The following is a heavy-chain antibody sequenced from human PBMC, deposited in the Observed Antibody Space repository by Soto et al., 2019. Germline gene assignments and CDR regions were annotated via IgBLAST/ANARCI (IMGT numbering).Heavy chain of an antibody. D-gene: IGHD2-15*01. J-gene: IGHJ4*02. V-gene: IGHV4-39*01. Sequence: SETLSLTCTVSGGSISSSSYYWGWIRQPPGKGLELIGSIYYSGSTYYNPSLKIRVTISVDTSKNQFSLKLSSVTAADTAVYYCARHTPAISISDHWGQGTLVTVS. CDR3: ARHTPAISISDH. CDR2: IYYSGST. CDR1: GGSISSSSYY.